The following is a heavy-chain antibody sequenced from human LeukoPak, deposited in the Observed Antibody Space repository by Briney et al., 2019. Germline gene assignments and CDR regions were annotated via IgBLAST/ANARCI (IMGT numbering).Heavy chain of an antibody. Sequence: QSGGSLRLSCAASGFTFSSYTMAWVRQAPGKGLEWVAVISYDGSNKYYADSVKGRFTISRDNSKNTLYLQMNSLRAEDTAVYYCARPTHIVVVPAAMGYWGQGTLVTVSS. CDR3: ARPTHIVVVPAAMGY. CDR2: ISYDGSNK. D-gene: IGHD2-2*01. CDR1: GFTFSSYT. V-gene: IGHV3-30-3*01. J-gene: IGHJ4*02.